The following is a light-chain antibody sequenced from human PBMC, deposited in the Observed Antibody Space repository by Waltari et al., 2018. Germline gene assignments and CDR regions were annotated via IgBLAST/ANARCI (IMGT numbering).Light chain of an antibody. CDR1: KLGEKY. Sequence: SYELTQPPSVSVSPGQTASITCPGNKLGEKYACWYQQKPGQSPVLVIPQDTKRPSGIPERFSGSNSGNTATLTISGTQPMDEADYYCQAWDNNIVIFGGGTKLTVL. CDR2: QDT. J-gene: IGLJ2*01. CDR3: QAWDNNIVI. V-gene: IGLV3-1*01.